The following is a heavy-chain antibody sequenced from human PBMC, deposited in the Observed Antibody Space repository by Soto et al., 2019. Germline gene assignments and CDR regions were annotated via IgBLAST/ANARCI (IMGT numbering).Heavy chain of an antibody. D-gene: IGHD5-18*01. Sequence: EVRLLDSGGGLVKPGGSLRLSCATSGLTFSNYAMSWVRQAPGGGLEWVSSVSGSSSSTYYADSVKGRFTISRDRSKNTLYLQTSNLRAEDTALYYCAKNQEQKLPRVTDFWGQGTLVTVSS. CDR1: GLTFSNYA. J-gene: IGHJ4*02. CDR2: VSGSSSST. V-gene: IGHV3-23*01. CDR3: AKNQEQKLPRVTDF.